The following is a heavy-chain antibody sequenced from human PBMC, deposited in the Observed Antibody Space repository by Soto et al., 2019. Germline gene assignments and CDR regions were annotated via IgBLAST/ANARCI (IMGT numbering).Heavy chain of an antibody. D-gene: IGHD3-16*02. CDR3: AKCSGGGELSLHQGFSVDY. CDR2: ISGSGGST. CDR1: GFTFSSYA. V-gene: IGHV3-23*01. J-gene: IGHJ4*02. Sequence: PGGSLRLSCAASGFTFSSYAMSWVRQAPGKGLEWVSAISGSGGSTYYADSVKGRFTISRDNSKNTLYLQMNSLRAEDTAVYYCAKCSGGGELSLHQGFSVDYWGQGTLVTVSS.